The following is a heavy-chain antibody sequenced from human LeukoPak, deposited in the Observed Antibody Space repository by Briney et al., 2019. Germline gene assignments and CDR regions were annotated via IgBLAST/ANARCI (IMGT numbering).Heavy chain of an antibody. D-gene: IGHD1-14*01. CDR3: AKLIRNPGNYYFDY. CDR1: GFSFHYYA. V-gene: IGHV3-30-3*02. CDR2: ISYDGSNQ. Sequence: GGSLRLSCAASGFSFHYYAIHWVRQAPGKGLEWVAVISYDGSNQYYADSVEGRFTISRDNSKNTLYLQMNSLRAEDTAVYYCAKLIRNPGNYYFDYWGQGTLVTVSS. J-gene: IGHJ4*02.